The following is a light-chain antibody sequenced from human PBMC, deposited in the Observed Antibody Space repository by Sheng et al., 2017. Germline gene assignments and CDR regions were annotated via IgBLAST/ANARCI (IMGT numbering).Light chain of an antibody. CDR2: GAS. J-gene: IGKJ2*01. Sequence: EIVMTQSPATLSVSPGETATLSCRTSQNIGPNLAWYQQTPGQAPRLLIFGASTRASGTAARFSGSGSGTQFTLTVSSLRSEDFAVYYCQQYNNWPYTFGQGPKVEI. CDR1: QNIGPN. V-gene: IGKV3-15*01. CDR3: QQYNNWPYT.